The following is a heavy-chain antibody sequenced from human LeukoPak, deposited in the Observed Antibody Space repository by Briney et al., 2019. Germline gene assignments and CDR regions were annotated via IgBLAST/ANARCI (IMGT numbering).Heavy chain of an antibody. CDR1: ELTFRSNN. CDR3: ARGASRADY. J-gene: IGHJ4*02. CDR2: ISSSSSYI. V-gene: IGHV3-21*01. Sequence: GGSLRFSFAAPELTFRSNNMNWVPQAPGNRPEWVSSISSSSSYIYYADSVKGRFTISRDNAKNSLYLQMNSLRAEDTALYYCARGASRADYWGQGTLVTVSS.